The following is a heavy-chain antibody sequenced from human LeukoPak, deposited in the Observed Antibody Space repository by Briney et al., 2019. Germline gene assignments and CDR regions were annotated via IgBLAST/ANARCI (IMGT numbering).Heavy chain of an antibody. V-gene: IGHV3-30-3*01. D-gene: IGHD5-24*01. CDR1: GFTFSSYA. CDR3: ASRDGYNFHAFDI. J-gene: IGHJ3*02. Sequence: GRSLRLSCAASGFTFSSYAMHWVRQAPGKGLEWVAVISYDGSNKYYADSVKGRFTISRDNSENTLYLQMNSLSAEDTAVYYCASRDGYNFHAFDIWGQGTMVTVSS. CDR2: ISYDGSNK.